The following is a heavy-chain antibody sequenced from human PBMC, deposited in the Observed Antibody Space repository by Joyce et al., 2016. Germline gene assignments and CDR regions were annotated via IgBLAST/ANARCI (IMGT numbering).Heavy chain of an antibody. V-gene: IGHV5-10-1*03. CDR3: ARHVTDWFDP. CDR2: IDPRDSYT. J-gene: IGHJ5*02. D-gene: IGHD3-10*02. Sequence: EVQLVQSGAEVKKPGESLRISCKGSGYSFTSHWISWVRQMPGKGLEWMGRIDPRDSYTDDSPSLEGHVTISVDKTISAAYLQWSSLRASDTAIYYCARHVTDWFDPWGQGTLVTVSS. CDR1: GYSFTSHW.